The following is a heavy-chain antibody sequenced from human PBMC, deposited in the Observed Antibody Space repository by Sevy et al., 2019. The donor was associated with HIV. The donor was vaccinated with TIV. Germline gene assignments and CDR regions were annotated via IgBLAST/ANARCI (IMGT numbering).Heavy chain of an antibody. Sequence: GGSLRLSCTASGFTFGDYAMSWFRQAPGEGLEWVGFIRSKAYGGTTEYAASVKGRFTISRDDSKSIAYLQMNSLKTEDTAVYYCTRDRITMIVVASYGMDVWGQGTTVTVSS. V-gene: IGHV3-49*03. J-gene: IGHJ6*02. CDR1: GFTFGDYA. D-gene: IGHD3-22*01. CDR2: IRSKAYGGTT. CDR3: TRDRITMIVVASYGMDV.